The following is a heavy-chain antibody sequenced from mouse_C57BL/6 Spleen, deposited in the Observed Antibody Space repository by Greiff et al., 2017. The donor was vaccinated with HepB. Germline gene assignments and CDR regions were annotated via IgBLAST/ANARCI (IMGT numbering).Heavy chain of an antibody. CDR2: IDPSDSET. CDR3: ARYYGSSNYAMDY. Sequence: VQLQQSGAELVRPGSSVKLSCKASGYTFTSYWMHWVKQRPIQGLEWIGNIDPSDSETHYNQKFKDKATLTVDKSSSTAYMQLSSLTSEDSAVYYCARYYGSSNYAMDYWGQGTSVTVSS. D-gene: IGHD1-1*01. J-gene: IGHJ4*01. CDR1: GYTFTSYW. V-gene: IGHV1-52*01.